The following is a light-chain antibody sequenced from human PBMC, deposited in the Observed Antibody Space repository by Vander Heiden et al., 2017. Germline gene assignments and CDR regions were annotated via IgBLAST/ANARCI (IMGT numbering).Light chain of an antibody. CDR3: VLYMGSGIWV. J-gene: IGLJ3*02. V-gene: IGLV8-61*01. CDR2: STN. CDR1: SGSVSTSYS. Sequence: QTLVTQQPSFSVSPLETVTVTCVLSSGSVSTSYSPSWYQQTPGQAPRTLIYSTNTRSSGVPDRFSGSILGNKAALTITGAQADDESDYYCVLYMGSGIWVFGGGSKLTVL.